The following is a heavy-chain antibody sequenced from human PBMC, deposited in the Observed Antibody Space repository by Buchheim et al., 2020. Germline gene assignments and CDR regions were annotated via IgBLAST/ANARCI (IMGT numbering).Heavy chain of an antibody. CDR3: ARGITGTRGGFDY. V-gene: IGHV1-46*01. Sequence: QVQLVQSGAEVKKPGASVQVSCKASGYTFTSYYIHWVRQAPGQGLEWMGIINPSDGYTTYTQQFQGRVTMTRDTSANTVYMELSSLRSEDTAVYYCARGITGTRGGFDYWGQGTL. CDR1: GYTFTSYY. D-gene: IGHD1-7*01. CDR2: INPSDGYT. J-gene: IGHJ4*02.